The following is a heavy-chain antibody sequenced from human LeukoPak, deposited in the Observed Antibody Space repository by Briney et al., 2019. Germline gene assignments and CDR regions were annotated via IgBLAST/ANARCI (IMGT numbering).Heavy chain of an antibody. CDR1: GFTFSSYA. CDR3: ARDRARVYDY. J-gene: IGHJ4*02. Sequence: GGSLRLSCAASGFTFSSYAMHWVRQAPGKGLEWVAVISYDGSNKYYADSVKGRFTISRDNSKNTLYLQMNSLRAEDAAVYYCARDRARVYDYWGQGTLVTVSS. D-gene: IGHD5-24*01. V-gene: IGHV3-30-3*01. CDR2: ISYDGSNK.